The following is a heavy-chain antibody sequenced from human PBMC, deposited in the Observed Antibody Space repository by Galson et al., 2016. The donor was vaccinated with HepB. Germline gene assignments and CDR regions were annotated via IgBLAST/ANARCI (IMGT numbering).Heavy chain of an antibody. Sequence: SLRLSCAVSGFTVSNNYMSWVRQAPGKGLEWVSVMYSGGGTYYADSVRGRFTISRGNSKNTVYLQMNSLRAEDTSVYYCARDVRPRQPHYYGMDVWGQGTTVTVSS. V-gene: IGHV3-53*01. D-gene: IGHD1-1*01. J-gene: IGHJ6*02. CDR3: ARDVRPRQPHYYGMDV. CDR1: GFTVSNNY. CDR2: MYSGGGT.